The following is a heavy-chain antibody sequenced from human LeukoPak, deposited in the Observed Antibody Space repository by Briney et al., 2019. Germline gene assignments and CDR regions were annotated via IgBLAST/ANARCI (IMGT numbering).Heavy chain of an antibody. CDR2: ISGGST. D-gene: IGHD3-16*01. Sequence: GGSLRLSCAASGFTVSSNEMSWVRQAPGKGLEWVSSISGGSTYYADSRKGRFTISRDNSKNTLHLQMNSLRAEDTAVYYCARALWGGGIRRFDYWGQGTLVTVSS. CDR3: ARALWGGGIRRFDY. V-gene: IGHV3-38-3*01. CDR1: GFTVSSNE. J-gene: IGHJ4*02.